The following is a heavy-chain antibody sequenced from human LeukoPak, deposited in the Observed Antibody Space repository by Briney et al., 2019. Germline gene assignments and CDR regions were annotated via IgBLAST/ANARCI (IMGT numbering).Heavy chain of an antibody. Sequence: GASVNVSCKASGGTFSSYAISWVRQAPGQGLEWMGGIIPIFGTANYAQKFQGRVTITTDESTSTAYMELSSLRSEDTAVYYCAREAEATKYYYMDVWGKGTTVTVSS. J-gene: IGHJ6*03. CDR3: AREAEATKYYYMDV. CDR2: IIPIFGTA. D-gene: IGHD1-26*01. V-gene: IGHV1-69*05. CDR1: GGTFSSYA.